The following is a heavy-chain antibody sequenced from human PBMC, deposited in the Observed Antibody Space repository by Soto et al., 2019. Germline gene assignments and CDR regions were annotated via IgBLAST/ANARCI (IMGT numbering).Heavy chain of an antibody. CDR3: ARAAYCGSDSGSDAFDI. CDR1: GYTFTNYA. Sequence: QVQLVQSGAEVKKSGASVKVSCKASGYTFTNYAMHWVRQAPGQRLERMGWINAGNGNTKYSQQFHGRVTITRDKSASTAYMELSSLRSEDTAVYYCARAAYCGSDSGSDAFDIWGQGTVVTVSS. J-gene: IGHJ3*02. V-gene: IGHV1-3*01. CDR2: INAGNGNT. D-gene: IGHD2-21*02.